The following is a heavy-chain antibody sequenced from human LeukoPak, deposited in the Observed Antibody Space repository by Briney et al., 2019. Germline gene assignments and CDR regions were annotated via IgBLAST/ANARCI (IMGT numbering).Heavy chain of an antibody. CDR3: ARARYDFWMGYFKNNWFDP. V-gene: IGHV1-8*01. CDR2: MNPDSGNT. D-gene: IGHD3-3*01. J-gene: IGHJ5*02. CDR1: GYTFTSYD. Sequence: GASVKVYCKASGYTFTSYDINWVRQATGQGLEWLGWMNPDSGNTGYAQKFQGRGTMTRNTSISTAYMEPSSLRAEETVVYYCARARYDFWMGYFKNNWFDPWGQGTLVPSPQ.